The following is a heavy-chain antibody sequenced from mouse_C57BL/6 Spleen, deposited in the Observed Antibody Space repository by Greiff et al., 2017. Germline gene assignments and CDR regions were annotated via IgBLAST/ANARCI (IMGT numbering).Heavy chain of an antibody. CDR1: GFNITDYY. CDR3: ARSTDYSSPAWFAY. CDR2: IDPGDGKT. D-gene: IGHD2-5*01. J-gene: IGHJ3*01. Sequence: VQLQQSGAELVKPGASVKLSCTASGFNITDYYMHWVKQRTEQGLEWIGRIDPGDGKTKYAPKFKGKATIPADTSSNTAYLQLSSLTSEDTAVYYCARSTDYSSPAWFAYWGQGTLVTVSA. V-gene: IGHV14-2*01.